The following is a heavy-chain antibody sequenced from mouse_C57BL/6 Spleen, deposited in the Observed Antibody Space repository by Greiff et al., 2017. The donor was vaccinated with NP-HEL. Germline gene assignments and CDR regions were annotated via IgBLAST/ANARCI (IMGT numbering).Heavy chain of an antibody. J-gene: IGHJ3*01. CDR3: AREGVSPRGFAY. Sequence: VKLVESGPGLVAPSQSLSITCTVSGFSLTSYAISWVRQPPGKGLEWLGVIWTGGGTNYNSALKSRPSISKDNPKSQVFLKMNSLQSDDTARYYCAREGVSPRGFAYWGQGTLVTVSA. CDR1: GFSLTSYA. CDR2: IWTGGGT. V-gene: IGHV2-9-1*01.